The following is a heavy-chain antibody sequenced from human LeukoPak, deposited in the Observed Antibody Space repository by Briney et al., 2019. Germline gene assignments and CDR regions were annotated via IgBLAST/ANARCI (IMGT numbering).Heavy chain of an antibody. CDR1: GYTFTSYG. V-gene: IGHV1-18*01. CDR3: TRDAPTAQGGY. Sequence: ASVKVSCKASGYTFTSYGISWVRQAPGQGLEWMGWISAYNGNTNYAQKFQGRVTMTRDTSISTAYMELSSLRSDDTAVYYCTRDAPTAQGGYWGQGTLVTISS. J-gene: IGHJ4*02. CDR2: ISAYNGNT. D-gene: IGHD4-4*01.